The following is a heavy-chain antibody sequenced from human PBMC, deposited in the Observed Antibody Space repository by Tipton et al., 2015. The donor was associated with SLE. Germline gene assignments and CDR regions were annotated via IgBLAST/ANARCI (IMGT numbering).Heavy chain of an antibody. Sequence: SLRLSCAASGFTFSSYDMHWVRQAPGKGLEWVSVIYSGGSTYYADSVKGRFTISRDNSKNTLYLQMNSLRAEDTAVYYCARAPIQPWPLYYFDYWGQGTLVTVSS. V-gene: IGHV3-66*02. J-gene: IGHJ4*02. D-gene: IGHD5-18*01. CDR3: ARAPIQPWPLYYFDY. CDR2: IYSGGST. CDR1: GFTFSSYD.